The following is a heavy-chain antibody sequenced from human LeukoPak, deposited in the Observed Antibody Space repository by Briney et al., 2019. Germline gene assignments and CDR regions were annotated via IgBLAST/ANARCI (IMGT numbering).Heavy chain of an antibody. J-gene: IGHJ5*02. Sequence: ASVKVSCKASGYMFVNYDINWVRLAAGQGLEWMAWMSPKTGNSGSAQKFQGRVTLTRDTSTDTAYMELRNLGSEDTAVYYCARKTCTTTSCLHPWGQETLVTVSS. CDR1: GYMFVNYD. V-gene: IGHV1-8*01. CDR3: ARKTCTTTSCLHP. CDR2: MSPKTGNS. D-gene: IGHD2-2*01.